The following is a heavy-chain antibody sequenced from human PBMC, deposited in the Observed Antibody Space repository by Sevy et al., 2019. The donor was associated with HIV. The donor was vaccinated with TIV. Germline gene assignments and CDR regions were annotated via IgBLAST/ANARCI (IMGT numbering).Heavy chain of an antibody. D-gene: IGHD6-13*01. Sequence: GGSLRLSCAASGFTFSSYAMNWVRQAPGKGLEWVSSISSSSSHIYAADSQKGRFTISRDNAKNALFLQMNSLRAEDTAIYYCARVAADDPDFYYYGMDVWGQGTTVTVSS. V-gene: IGHV3-21*01. CDR3: ARVAADDPDFYYYGMDV. J-gene: IGHJ6*02. CDR2: ISSSSSHI. CDR1: GFTFSSYA.